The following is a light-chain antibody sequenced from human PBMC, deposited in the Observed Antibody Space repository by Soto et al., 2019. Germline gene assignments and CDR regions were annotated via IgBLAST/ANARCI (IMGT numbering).Light chain of an antibody. V-gene: IGLV2-8*01. CDR3: NSVAATRL. CDR2: DVN. CDR1: SSDVGAYNY. J-gene: IGLJ3*02. Sequence: QSALTQPPSASGSPGQSVTISCTGTSSDVGAYNYVSWYQQHPGKAPKLIIYDVNKRPSGVPDRFSGSKSGNTASLTVSGLQPEDEADYYCNSVAATRLFGGGTKLTVL.